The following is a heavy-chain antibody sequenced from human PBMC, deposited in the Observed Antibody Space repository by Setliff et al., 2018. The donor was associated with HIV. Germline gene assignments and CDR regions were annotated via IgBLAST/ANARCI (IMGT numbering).Heavy chain of an antibody. D-gene: IGHD5-18*01. CDR2: MHHSGDT. CDR1: GFSIRSGYY. J-gene: IGHJ5*01. CDR3: ARGRYSYGPGWFDS. V-gene: IGHV4-38-2*01. Sequence: PSETLTLTCAVSGFSIRSGYYWGWIRQSPGKGLEWIGSMHHSGDTYYNPSLRSRITISVDTSKKEFSLNLSSLTAADTAVFYCARGRYSYGPGWFDSWAQGAVVTVSS.